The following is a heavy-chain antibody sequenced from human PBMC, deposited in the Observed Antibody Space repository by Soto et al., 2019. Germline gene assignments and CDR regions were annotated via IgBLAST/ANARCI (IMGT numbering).Heavy chain of an antibody. J-gene: IGHJ4*02. CDR3: ARAAVAGELDY. CDR1: GFDFSGHW. Sequence: PGGSLRLSCAASGFDFSGHWMHWVRQAPGKGLVWVSYINSSSSYTYYADSVKGRFTISRDNAKNSLYLQMNSLRAEDTAVYYCARAAVAGELDYWGQGTLVTVSS. D-gene: IGHD6-19*01. V-gene: IGHV3-21*01. CDR2: INSSSSYT.